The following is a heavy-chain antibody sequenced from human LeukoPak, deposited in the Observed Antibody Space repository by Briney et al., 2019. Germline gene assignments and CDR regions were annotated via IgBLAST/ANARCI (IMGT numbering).Heavy chain of an antibody. CDR3: AKDYDFWSGQLPLGGAFDI. CDR1: GFTFSSYE. CDR2: ISSTGSTI. V-gene: IGHV3-48*03. Sequence: SGGSLRLSCAASGFTFSSYEMNWVRQAPGKGLEWVSYISSTGSTIYYADSVKGRFTISRDNAKNSLYLQMDSLRAEDTALYYCAKDYDFWSGQLPLGGAFDIWGQGTMVTVSS. D-gene: IGHD3-3*01. J-gene: IGHJ3*02.